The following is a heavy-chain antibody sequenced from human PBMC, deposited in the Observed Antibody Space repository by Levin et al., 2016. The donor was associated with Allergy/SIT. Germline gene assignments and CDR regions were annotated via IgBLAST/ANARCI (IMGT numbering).Heavy chain of an antibody. Sequence: GESLKISCSASGFTFSAYAMHWVRQAPGKGLDYVSTISSNGGTTSYADSVKGRFTISRDNSKNTLYLQMSSLRAEDTAVYYCVTWNYYDSENYWGWGQGTLVTVSS. CDR1: GFTFSAYA. CDR2: ISSNGGTT. V-gene: IGHV3-64D*08. D-gene: IGHD3-10*01. J-gene: IGHJ4*02. CDR3: VTWNYYDSENYWG.